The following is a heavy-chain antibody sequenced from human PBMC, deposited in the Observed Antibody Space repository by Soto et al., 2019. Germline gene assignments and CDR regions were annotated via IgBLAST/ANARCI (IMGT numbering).Heavy chain of an antibody. D-gene: IGHD5-12*01. CDR1: GGSVSSGSYY. CDR2: IYYSGST. J-gene: IGHJ4*02. V-gene: IGHV4-61*01. CDR3: ARQGGGYELDY. Sequence: SETLSLTCTVSGGSVSSGSYYWSWIRQPPGKGLEWIGYIYYSGSTNYNPSLKSRVTISVDTSKNQFSLKLSSVTAADTAVYYCARQGGGYELDYWGQGTLVTVSS.